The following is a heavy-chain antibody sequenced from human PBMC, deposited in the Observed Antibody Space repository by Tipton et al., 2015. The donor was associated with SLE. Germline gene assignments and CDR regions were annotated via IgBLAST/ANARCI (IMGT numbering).Heavy chain of an antibody. CDR2: INHSGST. D-gene: IGHD3/OR15-3a*01. CDR1: GYSISSGYY. J-gene: IGHJ6*02. Sequence: TLSLTCAVSGYSISSGYYWSWIRQPPGKGLEWIGEINHSGSTNYNPSLKSRVTISVDTSKDQFSLKLSSVTAADTAVYYCARDLDGGGYYYGMDVWGQGTTVTVSS. CDR3: ARDLDGGGYYYGMDV. V-gene: IGHV4-38-2*02.